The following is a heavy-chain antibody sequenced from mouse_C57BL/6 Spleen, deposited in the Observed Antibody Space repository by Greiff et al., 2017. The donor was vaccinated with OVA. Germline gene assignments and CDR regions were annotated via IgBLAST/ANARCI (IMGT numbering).Heavy chain of an antibody. J-gene: IGHJ3*01. Sequence: EVKLMESGGDLVKPGGSLKLSCAASGFTFSSYGMSWVRQTPDKRLEWVATISSGGSYTYYPDSVKGRFTISRDNAKNTLYLQMSSLKSEDTAMYYCARHNYDYDATWLAYWGQGTLVTVSA. CDR1: GFTFSSYG. CDR3: ARHNYDYDATWLAY. V-gene: IGHV5-6*01. CDR2: ISSGGSYT. D-gene: IGHD2-4*01.